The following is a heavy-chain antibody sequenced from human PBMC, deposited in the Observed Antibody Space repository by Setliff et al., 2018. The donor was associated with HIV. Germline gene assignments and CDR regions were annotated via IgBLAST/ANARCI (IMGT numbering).Heavy chain of an antibody. CDR2: INNDGSRT. CDR3: VTDIESRPYYNLDY. J-gene: IGHJ4*01. D-gene: IGHD3-10*01. Sequence: GESLSLSCAASGFTFSSYWMHWVRQAPGKGLVWVSCINNDGSRTFYADSVKGRLTISRDNAKNTLYLQMNSLRAEDSAVYYCVTDIESRPYYNLDYWGQGTLVTVSS. CDR1: GFTFSSYW. V-gene: IGHV3-74*01.